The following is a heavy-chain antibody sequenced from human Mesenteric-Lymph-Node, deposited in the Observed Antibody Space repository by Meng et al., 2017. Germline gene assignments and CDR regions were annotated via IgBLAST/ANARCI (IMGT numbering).Heavy chain of an antibody. V-gene: IGHV3-21*01. J-gene: IGHJ4*02. Sequence: GESLKISCAVSGFTFSSYSMNWVRQAPGKGLEWVSSISSSSSYIYYADSVKGRFTISRDNAKNSLYLQMNSLRAEDTAVYYCARDSRYYDSSGYYSKFDYWGQGTLVTVSS. D-gene: IGHD3-22*01. CDR3: ARDSRYYDSSGYYSKFDY. CDR2: ISSSSSYI. CDR1: GFTFSSYS.